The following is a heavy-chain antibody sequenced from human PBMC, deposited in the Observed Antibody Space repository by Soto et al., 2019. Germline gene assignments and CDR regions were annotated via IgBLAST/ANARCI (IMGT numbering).Heavy chain of an antibody. J-gene: IGHJ4*02. D-gene: IGHD6-13*01. CDR1: GGSISSSNYY. V-gene: IGHV4-39*01. CDR2: IYYSGST. CDR3: ARHSPRYSRRD. Sequence: QLQLQESGPGLVKPSETLSLTCTVSGGSISSSNYYWGWIRQPPGKGLEWIANIYYSGSTYYNPSLKSRVTISVDTSKNQFSLKLSSVTAADTAVYYCARHSPRYSRRDWGQGTLVTVSS.